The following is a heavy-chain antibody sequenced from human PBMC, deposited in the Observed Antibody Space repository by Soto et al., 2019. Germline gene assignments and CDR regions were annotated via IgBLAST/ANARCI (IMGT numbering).Heavy chain of an antibody. CDR3: AKIENTIVVVTATRLYYFDY. D-gene: IGHD2-21*02. CDR1: GFTFSSYA. J-gene: IGHJ4*02. Sequence: GGSLRLSCAASGFTFSSYAMSWVRQAPGKGLEWVSAISGSGGNTYYADSVKGRFTISRDNSKNTLYLQMNSLRAEDTAVYYCAKIENTIVVVTATRLYYFDYWGQGTLVTVSS. V-gene: IGHV3-23*01. CDR2: ISGSGGNT.